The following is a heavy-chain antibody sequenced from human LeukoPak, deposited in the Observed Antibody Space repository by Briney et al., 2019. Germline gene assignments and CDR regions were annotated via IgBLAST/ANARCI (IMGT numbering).Heavy chain of an antibody. V-gene: IGHV3-7*01. Sequence: PGGSLRLSCAASGFTFSSYWMSWVRQAPGKGLEWVANIKQDGSEKYYVDSVKGRFTISRDNAKNSLYLQMNSLRAEDTAVYYCARDDDYDFWSEGTLDYWGQGTLVTVSS. CDR1: GFTFSSYW. CDR3: ARDDDYDFWSEGTLDY. J-gene: IGHJ4*02. CDR2: IKQDGSEK. D-gene: IGHD3-3*01.